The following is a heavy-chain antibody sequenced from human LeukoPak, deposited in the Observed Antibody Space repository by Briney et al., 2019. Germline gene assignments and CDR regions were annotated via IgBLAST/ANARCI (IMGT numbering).Heavy chain of an antibody. V-gene: IGHV4-59*08. Sequence: GSLRLSCAASGFTFSSYAMSWIRQPPGKGLEWIGYIYYSGSTNYNPSLKSRVTISVDTSKNQFSLKLSSVTAADTAVYYCARSSSGLVLLDYWGQGTLVTVSS. J-gene: IGHJ4*02. CDR1: GFTFSSYA. D-gene: IGHD3-22*01. CDR3: ARSSSGLVLLDY. CDR2: IYYSGST.